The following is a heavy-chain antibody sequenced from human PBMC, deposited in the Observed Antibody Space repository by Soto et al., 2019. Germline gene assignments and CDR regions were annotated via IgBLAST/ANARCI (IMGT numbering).Heavy chain of an antibody. CDR1: GFTFDDYA. CDR2: ISWNSGSI. J-gene: IGHJ3*02. V-gene: IGHV3-9*01. CDR3: AKDRSYSNYDAFDI. Sequence: LRLSCAASGFTFDDYAMHWVRQAPGKGLEWVSGISWNSGSIGYADSVKGRFTISRDNAKNSLYLQMNSLRAEDTALYYCAKDRSYSNYDAFDIWGQGTMVTVSS. D-gene: IGHD4-4*01.